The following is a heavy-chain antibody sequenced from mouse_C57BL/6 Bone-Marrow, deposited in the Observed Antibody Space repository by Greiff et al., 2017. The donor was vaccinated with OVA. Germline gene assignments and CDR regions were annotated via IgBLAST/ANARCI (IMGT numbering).Heavy chain of an antibody. Sequence: EVQLQESGAELVRPGASVKLSCTASGFNIKDDYMHWVKERPEQGLEWIGWIDPENGDTEYASKFQGKATITADTSSKTVYLHLSSLTSEETAVYYCTTYRYWGQGTTLTVSS. V-gene: IGHV14-4*01. CDR1: GFNIKDDY. CDR2: IDPENGDT. CDR3: TTYRY. J-gene: IGHJ2*01.